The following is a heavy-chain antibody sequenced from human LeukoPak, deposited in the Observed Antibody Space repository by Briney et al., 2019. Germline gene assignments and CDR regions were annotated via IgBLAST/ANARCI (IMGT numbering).Heavy chain of an antibody. J-gene: IGHJ4*02. CDR1: GFSLNTYGLR. CDR3: ARSGTLTVGIFDS. Sequence: SGPALVKPTQTLTLNCSFSGFSLNTYGLRVSWIRQPPGRALEWLARIDGDDDKFYSPSLKSRLTISKDTSRNQVVLTMTNVDPADTATYYCARSGTLTVGIFDSWGQGTLVTVSS. D-gene: IGHD1-26*01. V-gene: IGHV2-70*04. CDR2: IDGDDDK.